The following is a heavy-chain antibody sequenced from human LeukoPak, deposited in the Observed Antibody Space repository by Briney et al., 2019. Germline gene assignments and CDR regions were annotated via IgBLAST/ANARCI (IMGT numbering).Heavy chain of an antibody. CDR1: GGSISSYY. V-gene: IGHV4-59*01. CDR2: IYYSGST. CDR3: ARLARQNIVREFDY. D-gene: IGHD2/OR15-2a*01. J-gene: IGHJ4*02. Sequence: SETLSLTCTVSGGSISSYYWSWIRQPPGKGLEWIGYIYYSGSTNYNPSLKSRVTISVDTSKNQFSLKLSSVTAADTAVYYCARLARQNIVREFDYWGLGTLVTVSS.